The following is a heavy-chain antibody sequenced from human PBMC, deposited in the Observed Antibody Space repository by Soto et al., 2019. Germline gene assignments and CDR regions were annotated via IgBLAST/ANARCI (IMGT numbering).Heavy chain of an antibody. J-gene: IGHJ6*02. CDR3: ATMPAVKLYYYGMDV. CDR2: IYYSGST. V-gene: IGHV4-61*01. D-gene: IGHD4-4*01. Sequence: XETLSLTCTVSGGSVSSGSYYGSWIRQPPGKGLEWIGYIYYSGSTNYNPSLKSRVTISVDTSKNQFSLKLSSVTAADTAVYYCATMPAVKLYYYGMDVWGQGTTVTVSS. CDR1: GGSVSSGSYY.